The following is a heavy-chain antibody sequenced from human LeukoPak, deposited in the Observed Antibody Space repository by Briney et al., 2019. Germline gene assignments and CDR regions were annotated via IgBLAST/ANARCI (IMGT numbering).Heavy chain of an antibody. CDR1: GFTFSSYS. CDR2: ISSSSSTI. V-gene: IGHV3-48*01. Sequence: GGSLRLSCAASGFTFSSYSMNWVRQAPGKGLEWVSYISSSSSTIYYADSVKGRFTISRDNAKNSLYLLMNSLRAEDTAVYYCARDSLRGYSYGYTGDYWGQGTLVTVSS. D-gene: IGHD5-18*01. CDR3: ARDSLRGYSYGYTGDY. J-gene: IGHJ4*02.